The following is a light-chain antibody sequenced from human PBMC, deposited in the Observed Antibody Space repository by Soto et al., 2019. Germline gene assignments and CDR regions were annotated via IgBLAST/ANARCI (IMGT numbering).Light chain of an antibody. CDR2: GAS. J-gene: IGKJ1*01. Sequence: EIIMTQSPATLSVSPGERATLSCRASQSVRSNLAWYQQKPGQVPRLLIYGASTRATGIPARFSGSGSGTEFILTISSLQSEDFAVYYCQQYNNWLWTFSQGTKVEIK. CDR1: QSVRSN. V-gene: IGKV3-15*01. CDR3: QQYNNWLWT.